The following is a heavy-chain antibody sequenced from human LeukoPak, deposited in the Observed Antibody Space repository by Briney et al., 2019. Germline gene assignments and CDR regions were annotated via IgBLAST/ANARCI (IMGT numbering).Heavy chain of an antibody. Sequence: ASVKVSCKASGGTFSSYAISWVRQAPGQGLEWMGGIIPIFGTANYAQKFQGRVTITADESTSTAYMELSSLRADDTAVYYCAKPHPGTYGPFEIWGQGTLVTVSS. J-gene: IGHJ3*02. CDR3: AKPHPGTYGPFEI. CDR1: GGTFSSYA. CDR2: IIPIFGTA. D-gene: IGHD4-17*01. V-gene: IGHV1-69*13.